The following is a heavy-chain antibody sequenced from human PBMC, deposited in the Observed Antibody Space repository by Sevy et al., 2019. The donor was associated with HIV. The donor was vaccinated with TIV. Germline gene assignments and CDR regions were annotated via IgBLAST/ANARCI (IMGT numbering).Heavy chain of an antibody. V-gene: IGHV3-53*01. J-gene: IGHJ3*02. CDR2: IYSGGST. Sequence: GGSLRLSCAASGFTVSSNYMSWVRQAPGKGLEWVSVIYSGGSTYYADSVKGRFTISRDNSKNTLYLQMNSLRAEDTAVYYCATERFVGWLRRTGAFDIWGQGTMVTVSS. CDR3: ATERFVGWLRRTGAFDI. D-gene: IGHD5-12*01. CDR1: GFTVSSNY.